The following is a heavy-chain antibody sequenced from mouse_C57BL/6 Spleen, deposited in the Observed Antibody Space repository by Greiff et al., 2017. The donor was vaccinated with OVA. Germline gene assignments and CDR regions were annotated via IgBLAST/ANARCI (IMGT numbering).Heavy chain of an antibody. J-gene: IGHJ2*01. D-gene: IGHD2-12*01. Sequence: VQLKQSGPGLVAPSQCLPITCTASGFSFTSYAISWVRQPPGKGLEWLGEICTGGGTNYYSALKSRLSISKDNCKSQVFLRRNSLETDDAARCYCARRDDGALDYWGQGTTLTVSS. CDR1: GFSFTSYA. V-gene: IGHV2-9-1*01. CDR2: ICTGGGT. CDR3: ARRDDGALDY.